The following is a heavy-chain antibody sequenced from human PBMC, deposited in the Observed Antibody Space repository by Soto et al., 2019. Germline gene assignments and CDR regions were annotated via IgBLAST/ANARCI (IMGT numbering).Heavy chain of an antibody. CDR2: IWYDGSNK. CDR1: GFTFSSYG. V-gene: IGHV3-33*01. Sequence: GGSLRLSCAASGFTFSSYGMHWVRQAPGKGLEWVAVIWYDGSNKYYADSVKGRFTISRDNSKNTLYLQMNSLRAEDTAVYYCARVNWDSSSSFAFDIWGQGTMVTVSS. CDR3: ARVNWDSSSSFAFDI. J-gene: IGHJ3*02. D-gene: IGHD6-6*01.